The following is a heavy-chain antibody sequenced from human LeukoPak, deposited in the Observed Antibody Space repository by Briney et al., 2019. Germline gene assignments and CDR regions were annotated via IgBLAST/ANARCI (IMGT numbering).Heavy chain of an antibody. D-gene: IGHD3-22*01. CDR1: GGSISSSSYS. V-gene: IGHV4-39*07. J-gene: IGHJ4*02. CDR2: IYYSGST. CDR3: ARSTTDDSSGSDFDY. Sequence: PSETLSLTCTVSGGSISSSSYSWGWIRQPPGKGLEWIGSIYYSGSTYYNPSLKSRVTMSVDTSKNQFSLKLSSVTAADTAVYYCARSTTDDSSGSDFDYWGQGTLVTVSS.